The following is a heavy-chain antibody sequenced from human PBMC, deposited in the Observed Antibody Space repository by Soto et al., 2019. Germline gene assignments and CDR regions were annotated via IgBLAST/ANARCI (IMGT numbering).Heavy chain of an antibody. V-gene: IGHV3-23*01. CDR3: AKDKGRITMIVVVPPGAFDI. J-gene: IGHJ3*02. CDR1: GLTFSGHA. D-gene: IGHD3-22*01. CDR2: ISESGDAA. Sequence: GGSLRLSCAVSGLTFSGHAMTWVRQAPGKGLQWVSSISESGDAAFYSDSVRGRFTISRDNSKNMLYLQINSLRVEDTAVYYCAKDKGRITMIVVVPPGAFDIWGQGTMVTVSS.